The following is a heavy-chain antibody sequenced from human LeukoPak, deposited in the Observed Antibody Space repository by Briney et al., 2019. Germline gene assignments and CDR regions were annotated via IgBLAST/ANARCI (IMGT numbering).Heavy chain of an antibody. CDR1: GGSIGSYF. CDR3: ATGQTTQDY. V-gene: IGHV4-59*01. D-gene: IGHD1-1*01. J-gene: IGHJ4*02. Sequence: SETLSLTCTVSGGSIGSYFWSWVRQPPGKGLEWIGYIYYSGSTNYNPSLKSRVTISVDTSKNQFSLKLSSVTAADTAVYYCATGQTTQDYWGQGTLVTVSS. CDR2: IYYSGST.